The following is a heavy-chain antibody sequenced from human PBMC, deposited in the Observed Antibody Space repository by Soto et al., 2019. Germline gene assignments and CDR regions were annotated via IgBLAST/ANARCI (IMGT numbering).Heavy chain of an antibody. Sequence: EVQLLESGGGLVQPGGPLGPSVEAPGFTFANSASTWVGKVPGRGLEWVSVISGGGDATYYPDSVKGGFTTSRDNSKNTVYLQMNSLRAEDTAVYYCAKKSLGSITLPALYYFDYWGQGTLVTVSS. CDR2: ISGGGDAT. CDR3: AKKSLGSITLPALYYFDY. V-gene: IGHV3-23*01. D-gene: IGHD7-27*01. CDR1: GFTFANSA. J-gene: IGHJ4*02.